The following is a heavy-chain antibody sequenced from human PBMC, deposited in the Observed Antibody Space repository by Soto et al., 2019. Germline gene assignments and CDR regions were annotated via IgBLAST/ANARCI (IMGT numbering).Heavy chain of an antibody. J-gene: IGHJ4*02. CDR3: TTHSPDDSLRK. V-gene: IGHV3-73*01. CDR2: IRNEANSYAT. Sequence: GGSLRISCAASGFTFSGSAMHWVRQAPGKGLEWVGRIRNEANSYATAHAASVKGRFTIAKDDSKNTAFLQMNSLKTEDTALYCCTTHSPDDSLRKWGPGTLVTVSS. CDR1: GFTFSGSA. D-gene: IGHD3-22*01.